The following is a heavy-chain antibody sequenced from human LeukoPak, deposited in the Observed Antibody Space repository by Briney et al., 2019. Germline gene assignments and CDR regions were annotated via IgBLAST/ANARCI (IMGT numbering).Heavy chain of an antibody. D-gene: IGHD3-22*01. CDR2: IYYSGST. V-gene: IGHV4-61*05. CDR3: VRAGDYDSSGYFAAFDI. Sequence: SETLSLTCTVSGGSISSSSYYWGWIRQPPGKGLEWIGYIYYSGSTNYNPSLKSRVTISVDKSKNQFSLKLSSVTAADTAVYYCVRAGDYDSSGYFAAFDIWGQGTMVTVSS. J-gene: IGHJ3*02. CDR1: GGSISSSSYY.